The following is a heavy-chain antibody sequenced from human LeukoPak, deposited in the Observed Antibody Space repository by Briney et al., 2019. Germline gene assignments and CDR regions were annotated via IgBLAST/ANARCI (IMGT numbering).Heavy chain of an antibody. V-gene: IGHV1-46*03. CDR3: ARGPPEAVAGYYFDY. CDR1: GYTFTSYY. Sequence: ASVKVSCKASGYTFTSYYMHWVRQAPGQGLEWMGIINPSGGSTSYAQKFQGRVTMTRDTSTSTVYVELSSLRSEDTAVYYCARGPPEAVAGYYFDYWGQGTLVTVSS. J-gene: IGHJ4*02. CDR2: INPSGGST. D-gene: IGHD6-19*01.